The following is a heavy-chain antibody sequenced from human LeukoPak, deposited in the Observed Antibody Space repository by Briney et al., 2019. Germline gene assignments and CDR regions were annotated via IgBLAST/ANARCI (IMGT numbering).Heavy chain of an antibody. V-gene: IGHV4-39*07. Sequence: SETLSLTCTVSGGSISSSSYYWGWIRQPPGKGLEWIGSIYYSGSTYYNPSLKSRVTISVGTSKNQFSLKLSSVTAADTAVYYCARDRARVVDYWGQGTLVTVSS. CDR1: GGSISSSSYY. J-gene: IGHJ4*02. CDR2: IYYSGST. D-gene: IGHD2-21*01. CDR3: ARDRARVVDY.